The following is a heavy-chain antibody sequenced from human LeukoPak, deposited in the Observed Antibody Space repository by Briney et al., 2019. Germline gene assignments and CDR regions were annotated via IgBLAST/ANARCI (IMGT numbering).Heavy chain of an antibody. V-gene: IGHV3-23*01. D-gene: IGHD3-9*01. CDR3: ARPPSDNLLTGSLYYFDN. J-gene: IGHJ4*02. Sequence: PGGSLRLSCAASGFSFTSCATSWVRQAPGKGLEWVSGISGSGDSTDYAASVKGRFTISRDKSKNTLYLQINSLRAEDTAVYYCARPPSDNLLTGSLYYFDNWGQGTLVTVSS. CDR2: ISGSGDST. CDR1: GFSFTSCA.